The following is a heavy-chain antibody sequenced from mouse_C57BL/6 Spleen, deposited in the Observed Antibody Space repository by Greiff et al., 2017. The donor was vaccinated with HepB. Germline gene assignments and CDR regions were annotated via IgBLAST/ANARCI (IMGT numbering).Heavy chain of an antibody. CDR3: ARGGSSHHWYFDV. Sequence: QVQLQQSGAELVRPGTSVKVSCKASGYAFTNYLIEWVKQRPGQGLEWIGVINPGSGGTNYNEKFKGKATLTADKSSSTAYMQLSSLTSEDSAVYFCARGGSSHHWYFDVWGTGTTVTVSS. J-gene: IGHJ1*03. V-gene: IGHV1-54*01. CDR2: INPGSGGT. D-gene: IGHD1-1*01. CDR1: GYAFTNYL.